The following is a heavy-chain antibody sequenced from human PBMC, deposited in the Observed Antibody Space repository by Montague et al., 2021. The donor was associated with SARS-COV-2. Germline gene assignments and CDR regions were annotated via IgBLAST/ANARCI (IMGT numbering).Heavy chain of an antibody. J-gene: IGHJ4*02. Sequence: SLRLSCAASGFTFSSYSMNWVRQAPVKGLEWVSSISSSSSYIYYXDSXKGRFTISRDNAKNSLYLQMNSLRAEDTAVYYCARDARYDFWSGYYFDYWGQGTLVTVSS. CDR2: ISSSSSYI. D-gene: IGHD3-3*01. CDR3: ARDARYDFWSGYYFDY. V-gene: IGHV3-21*01. CDR1: GFTFSSYS.